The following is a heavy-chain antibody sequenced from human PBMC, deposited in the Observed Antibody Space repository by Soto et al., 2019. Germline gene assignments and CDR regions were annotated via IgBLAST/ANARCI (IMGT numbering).Heavy chain of an antibody. V-gene: IGHV3-73*01. J-gene: IGHJ3*02. CDR3: TRHKWELLPSLAFDI. Sequence: GGSLRLSCAASGFTFSGCAMHWVRQASGKGLEWVGRIRSKANSYATAYAASVKGRFTISRDDSKNTAYLQMNSLKTEDTAVYYCTRHKWELLPSLAFDIWGQGTMITVSS. D-gene: IGHD1-26*01. CDR2: IRSKANSYAT. CDR1: GFTFSGCA.